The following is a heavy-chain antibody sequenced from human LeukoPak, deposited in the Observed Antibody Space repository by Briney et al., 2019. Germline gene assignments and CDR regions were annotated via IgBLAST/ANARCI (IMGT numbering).Heavy chain of an antibody. CDR2: IWYDGSNK. CDR1: GFTFSSYG. V-gene: IGHV3-33*01. J-gene: IGHJ4*02. CDR3: ARDIDSSDYYFDY. Sequence: GGSLRLSCAASGFTFSSYGMHWVRQAPGKGLEWVAVIWYDGSNKYYADSVKGRFTISRDNSKNTLHLQMNSLRAEDTAVYYCARDIDSSDYYFDYWGQGTLVTVSS. D-gene: IGHD3-22*01.